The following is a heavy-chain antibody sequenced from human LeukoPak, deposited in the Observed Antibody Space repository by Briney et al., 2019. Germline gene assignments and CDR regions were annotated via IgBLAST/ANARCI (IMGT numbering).Heavy chain of an antibody. CDR1: GYTFTGYY. J-gene: IGHJ3*02. V-gene: IGHV1-2*02. CDR3: AREMATTRDAFVI. D-gene: IGHD5-24*01. CDR2: INPNSGGT. Sequence: GASVKVSCKASGYTFTGYYMHWVRQAPGQGLEWMGWINPNSGGTNYAQKFQGRVTMTRDTSTSTAYMELSRLRSDDTAVYYCAREMATTRDAFVIWGQGTMVTVSS.